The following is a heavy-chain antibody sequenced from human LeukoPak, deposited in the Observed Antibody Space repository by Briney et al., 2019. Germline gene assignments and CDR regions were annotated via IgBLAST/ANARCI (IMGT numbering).Heavy chain of an antibody. CDR1: GGTVSSYA. D-gene: IGHD3-22*01. Sequence: GASVKVSCKASGGTVSSYAISWVRQAPGQGLEWRGGIIPIFGTANYAQKFQGRVTITADESTSTAYMELSSLRSEDTAVYYCARASQPYYYDSSGYYTYGMDVWGQGTTVTVSS. CDR2: IIPIFGTA. V-gene: IGHV1-69*01. J-gene: IGHJ6*02. CDR3: ARASQPYYYDSSGYYTYGMDV.